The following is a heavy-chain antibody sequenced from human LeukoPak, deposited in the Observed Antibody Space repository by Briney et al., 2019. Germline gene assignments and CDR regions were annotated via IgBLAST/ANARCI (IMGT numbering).Heavy chain of an antibody. J-gene: IGHJ4*02. Sequence: PGGSLRLSCATSTFTFSSYSMNWVRQTPGKGLEWVSYSEYSGTTSYYADSVKGRFTVSRDNAKNSLYLQMSNLRDEDTAVYYCARISGFTLDYWGQGTLVTVSS. D-gene: IGHD2-15*01. V-gene: IGHV3-48*02. CDR3: ARISGFTLDY. CDR1: TFTFSSYS. CDR2: SEYSGTTS.